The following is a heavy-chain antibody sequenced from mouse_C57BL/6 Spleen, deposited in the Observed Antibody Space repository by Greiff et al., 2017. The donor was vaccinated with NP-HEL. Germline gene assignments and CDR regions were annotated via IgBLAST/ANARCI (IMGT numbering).Heavy chain of an antibody. J-gene: IGHJ4*01. CDR2: IYPSDSET. CDR1: GYTFTSYW. Sequence: QVQLQQPGAELVRPGSSVKLSCKASGYTFTSYWMDWVKQRPGQGLEWIGNIYPSDSETHYNQKFKDKATLTVDKSSSTAYMQLSSLTSEDSAVYYCARNGRGYDEAMDYWGQGTSVTVSS. D-gene: IGHD2-2*01. CDR3: ARNGRGYDEAMDY. V-gene: IGHV1-61*01.